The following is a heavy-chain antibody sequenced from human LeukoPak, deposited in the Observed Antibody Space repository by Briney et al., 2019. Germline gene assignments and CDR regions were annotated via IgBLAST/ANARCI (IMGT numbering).Heavy chain of an antibody. CDR2: IYRGGST. J-gene: IGHJ6*02. CDR1: GFTVSNNY. Sequence: GGSLRLSCAASGFTVSNNYMTWVRQAPGKGLEWVSVIYRGGSTYYADSVKGRFTISRDNSKNTLYLQMSSLRAEDTAVYFCVRGYSFGPYGMDVWGQGTTVTVSS. CDR3: VRGYSFGPYGMDV. D-gene: IGHD2-15*01. V-gene: IGHV3-53*05.